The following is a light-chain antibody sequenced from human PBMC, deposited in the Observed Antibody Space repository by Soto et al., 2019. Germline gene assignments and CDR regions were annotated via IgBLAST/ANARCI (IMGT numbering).Light chain of an antibody. CDR2: GNR. CDR3: QAYDYSLTASV. CDR1: SSNLGAGYD. Sequence: QSVLTQPPSVSGAPGQRVTLSCTGNSSNLGAGYDVHWYQQLLGAAPKLVIFGNRNRPSGVPERFSCSKSGTSASLAITGIQAEDEADYYCQAYDYSLTASVFGGGTKLTVL. J-gene: IGLJ3*02. V-gene: IGLV1-40*01.